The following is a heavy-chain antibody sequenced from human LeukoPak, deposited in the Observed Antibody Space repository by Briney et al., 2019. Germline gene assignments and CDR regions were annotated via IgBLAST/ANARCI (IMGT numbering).Heavy chain of an antibody. J-gene: IGHJ6*02. CDR3: AREVRGVILYYGMDV. D-gene: IGHD3-10*01. CDR1: GGTFSSYA. Sequence: SVKVSCKASGGTFSSYAISWVRQAPGQGLEWMGRIIPILGIANYAQKFQGRVTITADKSTGTAYMELSSLRSEDTAVYYCAREVRGVILYYGMDVWGQGTTVTVSS. CDR2: IIPILGIA. V-gene: IGHV1-69*04.